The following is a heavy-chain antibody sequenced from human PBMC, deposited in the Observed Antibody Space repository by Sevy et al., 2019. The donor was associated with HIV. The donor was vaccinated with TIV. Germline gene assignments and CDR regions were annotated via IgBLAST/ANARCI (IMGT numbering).Heavy chain of an antibody. CDR2: INPNSGGT. D-gene: IGHD3-22*01. V-gene: IGHV1-2*02. CDR3: TRGPSGFSGSDLAY. CDR1: GYTFTGYY. Sequence: ASVKVSCKASGYTFTGYYMHWVRQAPGLGLEWMGWINPNSGGTKYAQKFQGRVTRTRDTSISTAYMELSRLKSDDTAVYYCTRGPSGFSGSDLAYWGQGTLVTVSS. J-gene: IGHJ4*02.